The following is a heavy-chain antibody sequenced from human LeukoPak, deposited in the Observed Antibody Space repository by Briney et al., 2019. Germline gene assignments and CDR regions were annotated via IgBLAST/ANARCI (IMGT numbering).Heavy chain of an antibody. CDR2: ISYSGNT. V-gene: IGHV4-39*01. D-gene: IGHD2-8*02. Sequence: SETLSLTCTVSGGSISSSSYHWGWIRQPPGKGLEWIGSISYSGNTYYNLSLKSRVTISVDTSKNQFSLKLNSLTAADTAVYFCARLGGVYGGYYFDYWGQGTLVTVSS. J-gene: IGHJ4*02. CDR1: GGSISSSSYH. CDR3: ARLGGVYGGYYFDY.